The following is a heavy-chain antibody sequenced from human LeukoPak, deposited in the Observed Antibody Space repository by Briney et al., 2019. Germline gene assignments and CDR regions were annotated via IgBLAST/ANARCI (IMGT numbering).Heavy chain of an antibody. D-gene: IGHD5-12*01. Sequence: GGSLRLSCAASGFTFYSYWISWVRQAPGKGLEWVANIKQDGSEKYYVDSVKGRFTISRDNAKNSLYLQMNSLRAEDTAVYYCAKVGLSRNIVAFDYWGQGNLVTVSS. V-gene: IGHV3-7*01. CDR1: GFTFYSYW. CDR3: AKVGLSRNIVAFDY. J-gene: IGHJ4*02. CDR2: IKQDGSEK.